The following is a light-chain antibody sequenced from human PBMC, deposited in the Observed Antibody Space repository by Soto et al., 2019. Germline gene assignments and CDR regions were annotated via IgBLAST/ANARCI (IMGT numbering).Light chain of an antibody. Sequence: EIVMTQSPDTLSVSPGEGATLSCRASQSISSNSAWYQQKPGQAPRLLIYGASTRATGIPARFSGSGSGTEFTLTISSLQSEDFAVYYCQQYNDWPYTFGQGTKLEIK. V-gene: IGKV3D-15*01. CDR1: QSISSN. J-gene: IGKJ2*01. CDR2: GAS. CDR3: QQYNDWPYT.